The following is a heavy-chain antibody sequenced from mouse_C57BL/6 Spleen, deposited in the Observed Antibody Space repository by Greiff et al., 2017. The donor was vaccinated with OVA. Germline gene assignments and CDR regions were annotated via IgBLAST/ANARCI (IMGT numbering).Heavy chain of an antibody. CDR2: IWWDDDK. CDR1: GFSLSTFGMG. J-gene: IGHJ2*01. CDR3: ARMTTVVASDY. V-gene: IGHV8-8*01. D-gene: IGHD1-1*01. Sequence: QVTLKVCGPGILQPSQTLSLTCSFSGFSLSTFGMGVGWIRQPSGKGLEWLAHIWWDDDKYYSPALKSRLTISKDTSKNQVFLKIANVATADTATYYCARMTTVVASDYWGQGTTLTVSS.